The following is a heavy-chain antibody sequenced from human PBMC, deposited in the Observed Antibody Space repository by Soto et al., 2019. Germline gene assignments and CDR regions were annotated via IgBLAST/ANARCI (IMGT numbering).Heavy chain of an antibody. CDR3: AKGLLIMVREVIIPPQYYYGMDV. J-gene: IGHJ6*02. D-gene: IGHD3-10*01. CDR1: GYTFTGYY. Sequence: ASVKVSCKASGYTFTGYYMHWVRQAPGQGLEWMGWINPNSGGTNYAQKFQGRVTMTRDTSISTAYMELSRLRSDDTAVYYCAKGLLIMVREVIIPPQYYYGMDVWGQGTTVTVSS. CDR2: INPNSGGT. V-gene: IGHV1-2*02.